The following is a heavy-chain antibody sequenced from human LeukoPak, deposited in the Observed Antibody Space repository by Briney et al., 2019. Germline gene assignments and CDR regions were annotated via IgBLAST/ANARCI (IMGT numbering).Heavy chain of an antibody. CDR2: IFYSGST. CDR3: ARGPRHSSGWYTSVGAPHFDY. CDR1: GGSISTSNYY. J-gene: IGHJ4*02. Sequence: SETLSLTCTVSGGSISTSNYYWGWIRQPPGKGLEWIGNIFYSGSTYYSPSLRSRVTISVDTSKNQFSLKLSSVTAADTAVYYCARGPRHSSGWYTSVGAPHFDYWGQGTLVTVSS. D-gene: IGHD6-19*01. V-gene: IGHV4-39*07.